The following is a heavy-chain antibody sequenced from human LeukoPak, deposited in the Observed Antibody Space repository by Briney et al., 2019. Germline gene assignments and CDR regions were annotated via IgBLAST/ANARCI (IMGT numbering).Heavy chain of an antibody. J-gene: IGHJ4*02. CDR3: ARGAFYYGSGSDVVANFDY. V-gene: IGHV3-33*01. D-gene: IGHD3-10*01. CDR1: GFTFSSYG. Sequence: PGGSLRLSCAASGFTFSSYGMHWVRQAPGKGLEWVAVIWYDGSNKYYADSVKGRFTISRDNSKNTLYLQMNSLRAEDTAVYYCARGAFYYGSGSDVVANFDYWGQGTLVTVSS. CDR2: IWYDGSNK.